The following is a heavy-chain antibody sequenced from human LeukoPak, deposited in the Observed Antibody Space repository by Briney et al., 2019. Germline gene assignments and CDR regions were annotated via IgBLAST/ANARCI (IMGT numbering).Heavy chain of an antibody. CDR2: INPSGGST. CDR1: GYTFTSYY. V-gene: IGHV1-46*01. J-gene: IGHJ4*02. CDR3: ARVSVGASGFDY. D-gene: IGHD1-26*01. Sequence: ASVKVSCKASGYTFTSYYMHWVRQAPGQGLEWMGIINPSGGSTSYAQKFQGRVTMTRDMSTSTVYMELSSLRSEDTAVYNCARVSVGASGFDYWGQGTLVTVSS.